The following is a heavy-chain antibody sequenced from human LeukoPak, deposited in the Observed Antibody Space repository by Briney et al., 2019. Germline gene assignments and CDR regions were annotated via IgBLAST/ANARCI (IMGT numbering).Heavy chain of an antibody. J-gene: IGHJ5*02. CDR2: TYYRSKWYN. D-gene: IGHD6-19*01. CDR3: ARDRGGIAVATNWFDP. Sequence: SQTLSLTCAISGDSVSSNSAAWNSIRQSPSRGLEWLGRTYYRSKWYNDYAVSVKSRITINPDTSKNQFSLQLNSVTPEDTAVYYCARDRGGIAVATNWFDPWGQGTLVTVSS. CDR1: GDSVSSNSAA. V-gene: IGHV6-1*01.